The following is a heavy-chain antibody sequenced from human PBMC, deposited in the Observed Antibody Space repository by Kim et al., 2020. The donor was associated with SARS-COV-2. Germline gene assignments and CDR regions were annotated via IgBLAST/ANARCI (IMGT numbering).Heavy chain of an antibody. CDR1: GGSISSSSDY. J-gene: IGHJ3*02. D-gene: IGHD5-18*01. Sequence: SETLSLTCAVSGGSISSSSDYWAWIRQPPGKGLEWIGSIYYGGSAYYNPSLSSRVTISVDTSRNQLSLKLTSVTAADTAVYFCARQRNAPMVNPFDIWGQGTMVTVSS. CDR3: ARQRNAPMVNPFDI. CDR2: IYYGGSA. V-gene: IGHV4-39*01.